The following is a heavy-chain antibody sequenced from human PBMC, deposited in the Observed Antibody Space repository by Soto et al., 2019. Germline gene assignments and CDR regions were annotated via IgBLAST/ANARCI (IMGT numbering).Heavy chain of an antibody. CDR2: IFYAGNT. CDR3: ARQAAAPGIDLWFDP. D-gene: IGHD6-13*01. Sequence: PSETLSLTCNVSGGSISSSRSYWAWFRQPPGKELEWIANIFYAGNTYYNPSLKSRVTVSVDTSKNQFSLKLDSVTAADTAVYYCARQAAAPGIDLWFDPWGQGTLVNVSS. J-gene: IGHJ5*02. V-gene: IGHV4-39*01. CDR1: GGSISSSRSY.